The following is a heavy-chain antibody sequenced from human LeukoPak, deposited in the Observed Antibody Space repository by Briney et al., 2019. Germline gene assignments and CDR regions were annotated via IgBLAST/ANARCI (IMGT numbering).Heavy chain of an antibody. V-gene: IGHV3-7*01. J-gene: IGHJ5*02. Sequence: GGSLRLSCAASGFTFSSYWMSWVRQAPGKGLEWVANIKQDGSEKYYVDSVKGRFTISRDNAKNSLYLQMNSLRAEDTAVYYCARSKRLVGSGWWFDPWGQGTLVTVSS. CDR2: IKQDGSEK. D-gene: IGHD6-13*01. CDR3: ARSKRLVGSGWWFDP. CDR1: GFTFSSYW.